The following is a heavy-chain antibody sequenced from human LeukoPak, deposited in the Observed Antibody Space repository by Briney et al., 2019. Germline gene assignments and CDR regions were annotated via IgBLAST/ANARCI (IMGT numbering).Heavy chain of an antibody. CDR2: ISYDGGDK. J-gene: IGHJ4*02. CDR1: GFTFSTYG. V-gene: IGHV3-30*03. D-gene: IGHD2-2*01. Sequence: GRSLRLSCAASGFTFSTYGMHWVRQAPGKGLEWVAVISYDGGDKYYADSVKGRFTISRDNSKNTLSLQMNSLRAEDTAVYYCVATVPAAATQYWDYWGQGTLVTVSS. CDR3: VATVPAAATQYWDY.